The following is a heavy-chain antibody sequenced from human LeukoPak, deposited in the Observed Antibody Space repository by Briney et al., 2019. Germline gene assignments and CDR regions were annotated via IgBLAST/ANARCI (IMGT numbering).Heavy chain of an antibody. CDR2: INPSSGAT. Sequence: VASVKVSCKASGYTFTGYYMDWVRQAPGQGLEWMGWINPSSGATNYAQKFQGRVTMTRDTSVSTAYMELTRLRSDDSAVFYCIRGPGHYFDYWGQGTVVTVPS. CDR1: GYTFTGYY. D-gene: IGHD3-10*01. CDR3: IRGPGHYFDY. V-gene: IGHV1-2*02. J-gene: IGHJ4*02.